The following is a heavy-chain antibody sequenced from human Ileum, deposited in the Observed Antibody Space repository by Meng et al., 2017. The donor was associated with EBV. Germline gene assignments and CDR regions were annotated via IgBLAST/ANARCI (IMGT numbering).Heavy chain of an antibody. CDR1: GGSFSSRKYY. CDR2: IYYSGTT. Sequence: LQLQESGPGLVKPSETLSLPCSVSGGSFSSRKYYWGWIRQPPGKALEWIASIYYSGTTYYNPSLQSRVSISVDKSKNQVSLNMTSMTAADTAVYYCASRELAPFDYWGQGTLVTVSS. V-gene: IGHV4-39*07. CDR3: ASRELAPFDY. D-gene: IGHD1-26*01. J-gene: IGHJ4*02.